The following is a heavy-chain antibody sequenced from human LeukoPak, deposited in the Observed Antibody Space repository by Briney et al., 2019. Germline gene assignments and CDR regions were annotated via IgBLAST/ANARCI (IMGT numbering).Heavy chain of an antibody. CDR1: GFTFSTFW. Sequence: PGGCLRLSCVASGFTFSTFWMAWVRQAPGKGPEWVANINQNGGEQKYVDSVKGRFIISRDNAKNTLYLQMNSLRVEDMAVYYCVRAQTYAGDYWGQGTLVTVSS. J-gene: IGHJ4*02. CDR2: INQNGGEQ. V-gene: IGHV3-7*03. CDR3: VRAQTYAGDY. D-gene: IGHD2-2*01.